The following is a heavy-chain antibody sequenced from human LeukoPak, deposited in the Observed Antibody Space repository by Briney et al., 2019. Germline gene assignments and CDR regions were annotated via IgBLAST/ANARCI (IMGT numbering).Heavy chain of an antibody. Sequence: GGSLRLSCAASGFTFSHHAMSWVRQAPGKGLEWVSTVSGGGGTTYYADSVKGRFTISRDNSKNTLFLQMNSLRAEDTAIYYCAKDMGYCSSATCYGLDYWGQGTLVTVSS. J-gene: IGHJ4*02. D-gene: IGHD2-2*01. CDR3: AKDMGYCSSATCYGLDY. V-gene: IGHV3-23*01. CDR1: GFTFSHHA. CDR2: VSGGGGTT.